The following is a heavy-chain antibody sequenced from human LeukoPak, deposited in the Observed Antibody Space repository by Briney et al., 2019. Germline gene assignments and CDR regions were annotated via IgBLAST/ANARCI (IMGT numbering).Heavy chain of an antibody. Sequence: PSETLSLTCAVYGGSFSGYYWSWIRQPPGKGLEWIGEINHSGSTNYNPSLKSRVTISVDTSKNQFSLKLSSVTAAGTAVYYCARGVGYSYGYRTYYYYYMDVWGKGTTVTVSS. D-gene: IGHD5-18*01. CDR2: INHSGST. V-gene: IGHV4-34*01. CDR3: ARGVGYSYGYRTYYYYYMDV. J-gene: IGHJ6*03. CDR1: GGSFSGYY.